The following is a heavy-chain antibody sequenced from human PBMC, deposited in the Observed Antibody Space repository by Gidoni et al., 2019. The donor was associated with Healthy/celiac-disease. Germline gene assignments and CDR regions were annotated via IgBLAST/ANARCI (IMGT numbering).Heavy chain of an antibody. D-gene: IGHD4-4*01. Sequence: PGKGLVWVSRINSDGSSTSYADSVKGRFTISRDNAKNTLYLQMNSLRAEDTAVYYCARGPFRLQSGWFDPWGQGTLVTVSS. CDR2: INSDGSST. V-gene: IGHV3-74*01. CDR3: ARGPFRLQSGWFDP. J-gene: IGHJ5*02.